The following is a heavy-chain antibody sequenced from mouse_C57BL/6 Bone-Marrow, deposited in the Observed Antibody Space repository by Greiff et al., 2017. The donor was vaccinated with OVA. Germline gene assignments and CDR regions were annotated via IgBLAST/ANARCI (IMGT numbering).Heavy chain of an antibody. Sequence: QVQLKQPGAELVKPGASVKLSCKASGYTFTSYWMHWVKQRPGQGLEWIGMIHPNSGSTNYNEKFKSKATLTVDKSSSTAYMQLSSLTSEDSAVYYCARYGSSFVYFDYWGQGTTLTVSS. J-gene: IGHJ2*01. V-gene: IGHV1-64*01. CDR1: GYTFTSYW. CDR3: ARYGSSFVYFDY. D-gene: IGHD1-1*01. CDR2: IHPNSGST.